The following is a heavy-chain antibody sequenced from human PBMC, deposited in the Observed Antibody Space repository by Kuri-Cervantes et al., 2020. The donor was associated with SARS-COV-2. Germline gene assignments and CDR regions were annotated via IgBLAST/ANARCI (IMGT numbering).Heavy chain of an antibody. CDR1: GGTFSSYA. D-gene: IGHD2-15*01. V-gene: IGHV7-4-1*01. CDR3: ARLYCSGGSCYRYGYFDL. CDR2: INTNTGNP. Sequence: ASVKVSCKASGGTFSSYAISWVRQAPGQGLEWMGWINTNTGNPTYAQGFTGRFVFSLDTSVSTAYLQICSLKAEDTAVYYCARLYCSGGSCYRYGYFDLWGRGTPVTVSS. J-gene: IGHJ2*01.